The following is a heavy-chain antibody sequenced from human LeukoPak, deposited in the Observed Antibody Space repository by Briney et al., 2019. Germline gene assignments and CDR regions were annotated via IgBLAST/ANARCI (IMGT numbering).Heavy chain of an antibody. J-gene: IGHJ6*03. Sequence: ASVKVSCKASGYTFTSYGISWVRQAPGQGLEWMGWISAYNGNTNYAQKLQGRVTMTTDTSTSTAYMELRSLRSDDTAVYYCARELRIVGATQYYYYMDVWGKGTTVIVSS. CDR1: GYTFTSYG. CDR3: ARELRIVGATQYYYYMDV. D-gene: IGHD1-26*01. CDR2: ISAYNGNT. V-gene: IGHV1-18*01.